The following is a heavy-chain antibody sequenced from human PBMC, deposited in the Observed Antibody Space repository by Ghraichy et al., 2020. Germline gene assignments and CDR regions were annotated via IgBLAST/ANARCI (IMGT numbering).Heavy chain of an antibody. CDR3: STSPRADRGNY. CDR2: IKTDGSTT. V-gene: IGHV3-74*01. Sequence: LTCAASGFTFSSYSMNWVRQAPGKGLEWVSHIKTDGSTTNYADSVRGRFTISRDNAKNTLYLQMNSLRADDTAVYYCSTSPRADRGNYWGQGTLVTVSS. D-gene: IGHD3-10*01. J-gene: IGHJ4*02. CDR1: GFTFSSYS.